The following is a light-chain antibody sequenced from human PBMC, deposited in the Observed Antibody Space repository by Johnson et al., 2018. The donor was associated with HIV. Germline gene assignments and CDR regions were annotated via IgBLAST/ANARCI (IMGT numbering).Light chain of an antibody. CDR3: GTWDSSLGAHYG. V-gene: IGLV1-51*02. CDR1: SSNIGNNY. CDR2: EKN. J-gene: IGLJ1*01. Sequence: QSVLTQSPSVSAAPGQKVTISCSGNSSNIGNNYVSWYQKFPGTAPKLLIYEKNKRPSGIPDRFSASKSGTSATLDITGLQTGDEADYYCGTWDSSLGAHYGFGTGTKVTVL.